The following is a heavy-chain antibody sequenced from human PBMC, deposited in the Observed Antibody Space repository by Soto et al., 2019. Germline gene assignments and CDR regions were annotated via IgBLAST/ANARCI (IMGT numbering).Heavy chain of an antibody. D-gene: IGHD6-19*01. CDR1: GGTFSSYA. J-gene: IGHJ4*02. V-gene: IGHV1-69*13. Sequence: GASVKVSCKASGGTFSSYAISWVRQAPGQGLEWMGGIIPIFGTANYAQKFQGRVTITADESTSTAYMELSSLRSEDTAVYYCARAPRSIAVAQAFDYWGQGTLVTVSS. CDR2: IIPIFGTA. CDR3: ARAPRSIAVAQAFDY.